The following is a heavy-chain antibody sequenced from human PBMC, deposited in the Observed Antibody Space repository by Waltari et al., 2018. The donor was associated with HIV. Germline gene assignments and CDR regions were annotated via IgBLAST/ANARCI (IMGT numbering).Heavy chain of an antibody. J-gene: IGHJ5*01. Sequence: QVRLVQSGPEVKRTGSSVRVSCQSSGGDFLYYGISWLRQAPGPGLQWVGEIIPYFGIANTAWTLRARGRIEADEAKNTVYLELRSLTGQDSAKYFCAGGTFYDDEVGAQRYRPFDSWGQGTPVSVSS. CDR3: AGGTFYDDEVGAQRYRPFDS. CDR2: IIPYFGIA. CDR1: GGDFLYYG. V-gene: IGHV1-69*01. D-gene: IGHD3-16*01.